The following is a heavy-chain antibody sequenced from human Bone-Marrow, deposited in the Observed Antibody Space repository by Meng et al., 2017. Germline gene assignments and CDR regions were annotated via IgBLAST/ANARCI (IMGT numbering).Heavy chain of an antibody. Sequence: GGSLRLSCAASGSTFSDYYMSWIRQAPGKGLEWVSYISSSGSTIYYADSVKGRFTISRDNAKNSLYLQMNSLRAEDTAVYYCARHTYDYVWGDDAFDIWGQGTMVTVSS. CDR3: ARHTYDYVWGDDAFDI. CDR1: GSTFSDYY. CDR2: ISSSGSTI. V-gene: IGHV3-11*04. D-gene: IGHD3-16*01. J-gene: IGHJ3*02.